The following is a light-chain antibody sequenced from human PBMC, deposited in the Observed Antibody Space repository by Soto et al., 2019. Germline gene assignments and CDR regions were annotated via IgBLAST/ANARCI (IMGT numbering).Light chain of an antibody. V-gene: IGKV1-5*03. CDR1: QSISTW. J-gene: IGKJ2*01. Sequence: DIPLTQSPSTLFASIGDRVTITCPASQSISTWLAWYQQKPGTAPKLLIYKASTFEGGVPSRFSGSRSGTEFTLTVSSLQPHDFATYYCQQYNDSFPYTFGQGTKLEIK. CDR2: KAS. CDR3: QQYNDSFPYT.